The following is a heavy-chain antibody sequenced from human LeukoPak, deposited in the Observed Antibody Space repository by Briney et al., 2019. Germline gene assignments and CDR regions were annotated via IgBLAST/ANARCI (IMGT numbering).Heavy chain of an antibody. V-gene: IGHV3-23*01. Sequence: GGSLRLSCTASGFTFSSYGMSWVRQAPGKGLEWVSAISGSGGSTYYADSVKGRFTISRDNSKNTLYLQMSSLRAEDTAVYYCAKDFRLWFGELLSNPRTFGCFDYWGQGTLVTVSS. CDR2: ISGSGGST. D-gene: IGHD3-10*01. CDR1: GFTFSSYG. CDR3: AKDFRLWFGELLSNPRTFGCFDY. J-gene: IGHJ4*02.